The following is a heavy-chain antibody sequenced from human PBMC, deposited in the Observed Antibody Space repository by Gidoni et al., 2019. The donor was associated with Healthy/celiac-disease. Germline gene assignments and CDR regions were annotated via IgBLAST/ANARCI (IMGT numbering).Heavy chain of an antibody. CDR2: IYHSGST. J-gene: IGHJ4*02. V-gene: IGHV4-38-2*01. CDR1: GYSISSGYY. Sequence: QVQLQESGPGLVKPSETLSPTCAVSGYSISSGYYWGWIRQPPGKGLEWIGSIYHSGSTYYNPSLKSRVTISVDTSKNQFSLKLSSVTAADTAVYYCARVDTAMVTLWGQGTLVTVSS. D-gene: IGHD5-18*01. CDR3: ARVDTAMVTL.